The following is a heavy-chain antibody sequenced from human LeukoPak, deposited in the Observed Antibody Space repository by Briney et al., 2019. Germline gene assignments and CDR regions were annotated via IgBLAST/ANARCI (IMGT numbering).Heavy chain of an antibody. CDR3: SRDSHGDDVFDY. CDR1: GFTFSDFA. Sequence: PGGSLTLSCKVSGFTFSDFAMTWVRQAPGKGLEWVGFIRRRSYGGTPGYDASVKGRFTISIDDSRHIAFLQMNSLKTEDTGIYYCSRDSHGDDVFDYRGQGAVVTVSS. D-gene: IGHD3-3*01. V-gene: IGHV3-49*04. CDR2: IRRRSYGGTP. J-gene: IGHJ4*02.